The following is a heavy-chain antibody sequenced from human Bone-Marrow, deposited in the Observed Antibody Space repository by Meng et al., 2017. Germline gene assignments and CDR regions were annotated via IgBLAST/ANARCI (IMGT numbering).Heavy chain of an antibody. D-gene: IGHD3-22*01. V-gene: IGHV3-43*01. J-gene: IGHJ4*02. CDR1: GFTFDDYT. Sequence: GESLKISCAASGFTFDDYTMHWVRQAPGKGLEWVSLISWDGGSTYYADSVKGRFTISRDNSKNSLYLQMNSLRTEDTALYYCAKDQHYYVSSCYRSGYFDYWGQGTLVTVSS. CDR3: AKDQHYYVSSCYRSGYFDY. CDR2: ISWDGGST.